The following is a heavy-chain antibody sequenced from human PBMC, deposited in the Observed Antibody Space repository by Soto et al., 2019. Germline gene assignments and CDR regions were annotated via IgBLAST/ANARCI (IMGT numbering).Heavy chain of an antibody. CDR3: ARGLQWEQQLFYGYFDL. J-gene: IGHJ2*01. CDR2: IIPIFGTA. CDR1: GGTFSSYA. V-gene: IGHV1-69*06. Sequence: SVKVSCKASGGTFSSYAISWVRQAPGQGLEWMGGIIPIFGTANYAQKFQGRVTITADKSTSTAYMELSSLRSEDTAVYYCARGLQWEQQLFYGYFDLWGRGTLVTVSS. D-gene: IGHD6-13*01.